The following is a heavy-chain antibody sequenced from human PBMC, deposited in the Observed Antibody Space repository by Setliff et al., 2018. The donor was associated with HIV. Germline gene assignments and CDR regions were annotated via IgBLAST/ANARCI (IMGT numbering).Heavy chain of an antibody. V-gene: IGHV3-7*01. D-gene: IGHD5-12*01. Sequence: GGSLRLSCVASGFTFSTYWMIWVRQAPGKGLEWVAKIKQDGSVEVYVDSVKGRITISRYNAKSSLYLHINSLRAEDMAVDYCVGGFYAGYWGQGTLVTVSS. CDR2: IKQDGSVE. CDR3: VGGFYAGY. J-gene: IGHJ4*02. CDR1: GFTFSTYW.